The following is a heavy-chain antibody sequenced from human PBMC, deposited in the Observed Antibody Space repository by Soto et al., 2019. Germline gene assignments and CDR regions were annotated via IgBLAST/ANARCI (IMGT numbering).Heavy chain of an antibody. J-gene: IGHJ4*01. CDR1: GGSISSYY. D-gene: IGHD3-10*01. Sequence: SETVSLTCTVSGGSISSYYWRWIRQRPGKGLEWIGYIYYSGSTNYNPSLKSRVTISVDTSKNQFSLKLSSVTAADTAVYYCARHVVESLSFGERVHHLDYWGHGTLVTVSS. CDR2: IYYSGST. CDR3: ARHVVESLSFGERVHHLDY. V-gene: IGHV4-59*08.